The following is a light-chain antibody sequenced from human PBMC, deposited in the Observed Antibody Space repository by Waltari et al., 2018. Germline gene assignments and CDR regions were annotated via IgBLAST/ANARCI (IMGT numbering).Light chain of an antibody. CDR3: QQNFRFPYT. J-gene: IGKJ2*01. CDR1: QSISTY. Sequence: DIQMTQSPSSLSASVGDRVSITCRASQSISTYINWYQQKPGRAPKLLIDSISILQSGVPSRFSGSGSGADFTLTISSLHPEDFATYYCQQNFRFPYTFGQGTKLEIK. V-gene: IGKV1-39*01. CDR2: SIS.